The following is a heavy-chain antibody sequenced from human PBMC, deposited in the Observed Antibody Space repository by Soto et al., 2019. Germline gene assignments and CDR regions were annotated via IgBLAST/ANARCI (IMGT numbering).Heavy chain of an antibody. V-gene: IGHV1-69*01. CDR2: IIPIFGTA. D-gene: IGHD3-22*01. CDR1: RGTFSSYA. CDR3: ARDTHYYYDSSGYYSFDY. J-gene: IGHJ4*02. Sequence: SVKVSCKASRGTFSSYAISWVRQAPVQGLEWMGGIIPIFGTANYAQKFQGRVTITADESTSTAYMELSSLRSEDTAVYYCARDTHYYYDSSGYYSFDYWGQGTLVTVSS.